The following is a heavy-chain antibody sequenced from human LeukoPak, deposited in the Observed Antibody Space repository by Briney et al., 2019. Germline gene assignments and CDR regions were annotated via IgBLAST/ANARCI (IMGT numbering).Heavy chain of an antibody. D-gene: IGHD2-2*01. Sequence: PGGSLRLSCAASGFTFSSHAMHWVRQAPGKGLEWVAVISYDGSNKYYADSVKGRFTISRDNSKNTLYLQMNSLRAEDTAVYYCAREEGINYCSSTSCYRGWFDPWGQGTLVTVSS. V-gene: IGHV3-30*04. CDR1: GFTFSSHA. J-gene: IGHJ5*02. CDR2: ISYDGSNK. CDR3: AREEGINYCSSTSCYRGWFDP.